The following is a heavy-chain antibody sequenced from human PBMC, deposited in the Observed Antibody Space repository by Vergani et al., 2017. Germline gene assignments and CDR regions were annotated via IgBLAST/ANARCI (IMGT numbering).Heavy chain of an antibody. CDR1: GYSFTSYW. J-gene: IGHJ4*02. CDR3: ARQPYYDFWSGYYGYFDY. CDR2: IYPGDSDT. D-gene: IGHD3-3*01. Sequence: EVQLVQSGAEVKKPGESLKISCKGSGYSFTSYWIGWVRQMPGKGLEWMGIIYPGDSDTNYSPSFQGHVTISADKSISTAYLQWSSLKASDTAMYYCARQPYYDFWSGYYGYFDYWGQGTLVTVSS. V-gene: IGHV5-51*01.